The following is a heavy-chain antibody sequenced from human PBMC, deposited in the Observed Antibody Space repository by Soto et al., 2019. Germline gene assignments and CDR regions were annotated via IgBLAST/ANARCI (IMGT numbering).Heavy chain of an antibody. CDR2: IYYSGST. CDR3: ARESFYYYDSSGYGWFDP. CDR1: GGSISSGGYY. D-gene: IGHD3-22*01. J-gene: IGHJ5*02. V-gene: IGHV4-31*03. Sequence: SETLSLTCTVSGGSISSGGYYWSWIRQHPGKGLEWIGYIYYSGSTYYNPSLKSRVTISVDTSKNQFSLKLSSVTAADTAVYYCARESFYYYDSSGYGWFDPWGQGTLVTVSS.